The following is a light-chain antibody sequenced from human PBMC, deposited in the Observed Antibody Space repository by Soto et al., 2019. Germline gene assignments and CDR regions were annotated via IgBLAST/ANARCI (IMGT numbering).Light chain of an antibody. V-gene: IGKV3-15*01. CDR3: QKYNNWPPFT. CDR2: GAS. Sequence: EIVMTQSPATLSVSPGERATLSCRASQSVSSNLAGYQQKPGQAPRLLIYGASTRATGIPARFSGSGSGTEFTLTISSLQSEDFAVYYCQKYNNWPPFTVGGGTKVEIK. J-gene: IGKJ4*01. CDR1: QSVSSN.